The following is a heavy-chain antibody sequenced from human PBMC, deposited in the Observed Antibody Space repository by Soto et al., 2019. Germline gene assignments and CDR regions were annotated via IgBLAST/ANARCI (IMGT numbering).Heavy chain of an antibody. D-gene: IGHD2-21*01. V-gene: IGHV4-34*01. CDR3: ARVRDFVVDY. Sequence: QVQLQQWGAGLLKPSETLSLTCAVYGGSFSGYYWSWIRQPPGKGLEWIGEINHSGSTNYNPSLKSRVTISVDTSKNQFSLKLSSVTAKDTAVYYCARVRDFVVDYWGQGTLVTVSS. CDR1: GGSFSGYY. CDR2: INHSGST. J-gene: IGHJ4*02.